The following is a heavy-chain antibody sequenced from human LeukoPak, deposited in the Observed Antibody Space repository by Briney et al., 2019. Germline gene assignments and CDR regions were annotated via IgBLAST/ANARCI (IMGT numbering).Heavy chain of an antibody. Sequence: GGSLRLSCAASGFTFSDYYMSWIRQAPGKGLEWVSYIGSSGTTIYYADSVKGRFTISRDNAKNSLFLQMNSLRAEDTTVYYCARDRMTTVTNDAFDIWGQGTMVTVSS. CDR3: ARDRMTTVTNDAFDI. CDR2: IGSSGTTI. J-gene: IGHJ3*02. D-gene: IGHD4-17*01. CDR1: GFTFSDYY. V-gene: IGHV3-11*04.